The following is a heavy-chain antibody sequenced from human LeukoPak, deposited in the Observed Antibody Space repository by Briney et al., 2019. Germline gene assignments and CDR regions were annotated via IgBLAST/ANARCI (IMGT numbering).Heavy chain of an antibody. CDR3: VQGTRRGAITMVRGVIGKSYYFDS. D-gene: IGHD3-10*01. CDR1: GFIFSNYG. Sequence: GGSLRLSCAASGFIFSNYGMHWVRQAPGKGLEWVAVISYDGNNKYYADSVKGRFTISRDNSKNTLYLQMNSLRAADTALYYCVQGTRRGAITMVRGVIGKSYYFDSWGQGTLVTVSS. J-gene: IGHJ4*02. CDR2: ISYDGNNK. V-gene: IGHV3-30*18.